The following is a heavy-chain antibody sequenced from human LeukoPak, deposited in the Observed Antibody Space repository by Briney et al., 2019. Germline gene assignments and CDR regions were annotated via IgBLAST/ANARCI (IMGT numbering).Heavy chain of an antibody. D-gene: IGHD6-19*01. J-gene: IGHJ4*02. Sequence: SETLSLTCAVSGGSISSSNWWSWVRQPPGKGLEWIGEIYHSGSTNYNPSLKSRVTISVDKSKNQFSLKLSSVTAADTAVYYCAQSGGTVAGSAESDYWGQGTLVTVSS. CDR2: IYHSGST. V-gene: IGHV4-4*02. CDR1: GGSISSSNW. CDR3: AQSGGTVAGSAESDY.